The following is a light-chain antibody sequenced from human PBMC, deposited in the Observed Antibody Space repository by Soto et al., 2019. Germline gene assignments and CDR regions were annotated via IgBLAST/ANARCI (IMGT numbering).Light chain of an antibody. CDR1: QSVTIN. J-gene: IGKJ2*01. Sequence: EIVMTQSPATLSVSPGERATLSCRASQSVTINLAWYQQKPGRAPRLLIYGASTRATGIPARFSGSGSGTEFTLTISSLQSEDFAVYYCQQYNNWPYPFGQGTKLEIK. CDR3: QQYNNWPYP. V-gene: IGKV3-15*01. CDR2: GAS.